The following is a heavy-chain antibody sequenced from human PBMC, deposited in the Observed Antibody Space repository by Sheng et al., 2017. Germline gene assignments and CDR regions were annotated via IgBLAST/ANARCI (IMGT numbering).Heavy chain of an antibody. CDR3: ARDSNIARFFS. CDR2: IQYSGST. D-gene: IGHD5-12*01. V-gene: IGHV4-39*07. CDR1: GDSISSGRYY. Sequence: QLQLQESGPGLVKPSETLSLICTVSGDSISSGRYYWGWIRQSPGKGLEWIGSIQYSGSTYYNPSLKSRVTISVDTSKNQFSLKVTSVTAADTAVYYCARDSNIARFFSLGRGTVGHRLL. J-gene: IGHJ5*02.